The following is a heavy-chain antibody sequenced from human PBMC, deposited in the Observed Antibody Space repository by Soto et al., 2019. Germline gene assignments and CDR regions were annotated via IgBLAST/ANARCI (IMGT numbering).Heavy chain of an antibody. CDR3: ARCTPDLLQSNFWSGSYLSYFDY. V-gene: IGHV4-39*01. J-gene: IGHJ4*02. Sequence: QLQLQESGPALVKPSETLSLTCTVSGGSISSITYYWGWIRQSPEKGLEWMGYIHYGGSTYYNPSRASRVTISLDTSKNQFSLRLTSVNASDTGVYYCARCTPDLLQSNFWSGSYLSYFDYWGQGSLVTFSA. CDR1: GGSISSITYY. D-gene: IGHD3-3*01. CDR2: IHYGGST.